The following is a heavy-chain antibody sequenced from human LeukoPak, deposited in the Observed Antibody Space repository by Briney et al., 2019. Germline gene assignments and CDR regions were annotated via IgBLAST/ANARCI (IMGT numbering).Heavy chain of an antibody. CDR2: ISSSGSTI. D-gene: IGHD6-13*01. Sequence: GGSLRLSCAASGFTFSGYEMNWVRQAPGKGLEWVSYISSSGSTIYYADSVKGRFTISRDNAKNSLYLQMNSLRAEDTAVYYCAREPSSWYGDWFDPWGQGTLVTVSS. CDR1: GFTFSGYE. V-gene: IGHV3-48*03. CDR3: AREPSSWYGDWFDP. J-gene: IGHJ5*02.